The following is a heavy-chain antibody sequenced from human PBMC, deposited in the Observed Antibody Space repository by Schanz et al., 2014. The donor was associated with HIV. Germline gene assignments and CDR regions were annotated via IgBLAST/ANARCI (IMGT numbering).Heavy chain of an antibody. CDR1: GFMFNNYG. CDR3: AKNLGYCSSTSCYSYYYGMDV. J-gene: IGHJ6*02. Sequence: VHLVESGGGVVRPGGSLRLSCVASGFMFNNYGMHWVRQSPGTGLEWVAVISYDGINKNYADSVKGRFTISRDNSKNTLYLQMNSLRSEDTAVYYCAKNLGYCSSTSCYSYYYGMDVWGQGTTVTVSS. CDR2: ISYDGINK. V-gene: IGHV3-30*18. D-gene: IGHD2-2*02.